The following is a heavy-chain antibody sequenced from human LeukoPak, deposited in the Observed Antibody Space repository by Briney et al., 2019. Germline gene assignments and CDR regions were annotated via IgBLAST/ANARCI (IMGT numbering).Heavy chain of an antibody. J-gene: IGHJ4*02. Sequence: VESLRLSCAASGFMFSSYAMRWVRQAPGKGLVWGSRIRGSGHGTEHANSVQGRFTISRDNSKTTLYLQMNNLRAEDTAIYYCADSKYWFPVDYWGKGTMVT. D-gene: IGHD4-11*01. CDR2: IRGSGHGT. CDR3: ADSKYWFPVDY. CDR1: GFMFSSYA. V-gene: IGHV3-23*01.